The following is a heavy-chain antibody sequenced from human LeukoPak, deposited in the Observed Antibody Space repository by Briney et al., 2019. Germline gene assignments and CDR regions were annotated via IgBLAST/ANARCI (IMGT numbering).Heavy chain of an antibody. CDR2: IYTSGST. D-gene: IGHD4-17*01. V-gene: IGHV4-4*07. Sequence: SETLSLTCTVSGGSISSYYWSWLRQPAGKGLEWIGRIYTSGSTNYNPSLKSRVTMSVDTSKNQFSLKLSSVTAADTAVYYCARHPAGYGDGYYFDYWGQGTLVTVSS. J-gene: IGHJ4*02. CDR1: GGSISSYY. CDR3: ARHPAGYGDGYYFDY.